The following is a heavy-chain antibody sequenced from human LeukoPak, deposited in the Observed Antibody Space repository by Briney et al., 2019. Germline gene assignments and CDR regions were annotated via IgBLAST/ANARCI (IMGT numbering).Heavy chain of an antibody. CDR2: VNSDGSST. Sequence: GGSLRLSCAAYGFTFSSYWMHWVRQAPGKGLVWVSRVNSDGSSTSYADSVKGRFTISRDNAKNTVYLQMNSLRAEDTAVYCCARSMNSGSYPDYWGQGTLVTVSS. J-gene: IGHJ4*02. D-gene: IGHD1-26*01. V-gene: IGHV3-74*01. CDR1: GFTFSSYW. CDR3: ARSMNSGSYPDY.